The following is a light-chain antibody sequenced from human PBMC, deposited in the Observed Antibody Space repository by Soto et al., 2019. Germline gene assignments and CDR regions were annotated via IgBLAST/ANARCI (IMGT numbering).Light chain of an antibody. CDR3: SSYTSSSKGV. CDR2: DVS. CDR1: SSDVGGYNY. V-gene: IGLV2-14*01. J-gene: IGLJ1*01. Sequence: QSVLTQPASVSGSPGQSITISCTGTSSDVGGYNYVSWYQQHPGKAPKLMIYDVSNRPSGVSNRFSGSKSGNTASLTISGLQAEDEAAYYCSSYTSSSKGVFGTGTKVTVL.